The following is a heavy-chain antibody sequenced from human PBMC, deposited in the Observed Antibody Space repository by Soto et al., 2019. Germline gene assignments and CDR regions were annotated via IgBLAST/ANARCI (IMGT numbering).Heavy chain of an antibody. V-gene: IGHV3-33*01. Sequence: QMQVVESGGGVVQPGRSLRLSCAASGFTLSRSGMHWVRQAPGKGLEWVAVLWYDGYNKYYGDSVKGRFTISRDNSKNTCYLQMTSLGAEDTVVYYCVRDVSDPAEARNEAFEIWGKGTMVTFSS. CDR1: GFTLSRSG. CDR2: LWYDGYNK. J-gene: IGHJ3*02. CDR3: VRDVSDPAEARNEAFEI.